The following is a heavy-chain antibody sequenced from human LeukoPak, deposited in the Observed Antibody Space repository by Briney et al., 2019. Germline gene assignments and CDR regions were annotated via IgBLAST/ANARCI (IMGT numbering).Heavy chain of an antibody. V-gene: IGHV3-23*01. CDR3: ATYRQVLLPFES. J-gene: IGHJ4*02. D-gene: IGHD2-2*02. CDR1: GFTFSTFA. Sequence: GGSLRLSGAASGFTFSTFAMIWVRQPPGEGLEWVSSIFQGGGERHYADSVRGRFTISRDNSKSTLFLQMNSLRAEDSAIYYCATYRQVLLPFESWGQGTLVTVSS. CDR2: IFQGGGER.